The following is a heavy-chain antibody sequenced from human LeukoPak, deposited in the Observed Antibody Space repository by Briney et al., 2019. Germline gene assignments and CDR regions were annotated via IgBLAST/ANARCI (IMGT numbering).Heavy chain of an antibody. V-gene: IGHV3-30*04. CDR2: TSYDGNDK. CDR3: ARANCGGACHFSGYGMDV. CDR1: GFSFSSYP. J-gene: IGHJ6*02. Sequence: GGSLRLSCAASGFSFSSYPFHWVRQAPGKGLEWVAVTSYDGNDKHYADSVRGRFIISRDDSKNTLYLQINSLRDEDTAIYYCARANCGGACHFSGYGMDVWGQGTTVTVSS. D-gene: IGHD3-3*02.